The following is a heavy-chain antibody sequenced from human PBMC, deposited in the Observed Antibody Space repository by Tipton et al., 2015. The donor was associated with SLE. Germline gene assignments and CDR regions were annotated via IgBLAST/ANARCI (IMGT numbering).Heavy chain of an antibody. Sequence: TLSHTCTVSGDSINSGGYYWTWIRQHPGEDLEWIGYTYYTGTTYYKPSLESRVFMSVDTSKNQFSLKVTSVTAADTAVYYCTRDPYYYDSSGSPYSYWGQGTLVTVSS. V-gene: IGHV4-31*03. J-gene: IGHJ4*02. CDR1: GDSINSGGYY. D-gene: IGHD3-22*01. CDR2: TYYTGTT. CDR3: TRDPYYYDSSGSPYSY.